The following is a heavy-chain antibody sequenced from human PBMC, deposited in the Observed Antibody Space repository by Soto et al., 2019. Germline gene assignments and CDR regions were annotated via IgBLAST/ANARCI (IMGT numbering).Heavy chain of an antibody. V-gene: IGHV4-59*13. J-gene: IGHJ6*02. CDR3: ARDRGIIAAAGYYYYYGMDV. Sequence: SETLSLTCTVSGGSISSYYWSWIRQPPGKGLEWIGYIYYSGSTNYNPSLKSRVTISVDTSKNQFSLKLSSVTAADTAVYYCARDRGIIAAAGYYYYYGMDVWGQGTTVTVSS. CDR2: IYYSGST. D-gene: IGHD6-13*01. CDR1: GGSISSYY.